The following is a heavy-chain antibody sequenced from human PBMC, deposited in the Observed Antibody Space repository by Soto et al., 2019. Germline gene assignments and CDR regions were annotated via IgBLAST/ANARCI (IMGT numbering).Heavy chain of an antibody. J-gene: IGHJ3*02. CDR3: AKYLGHEGRGACDI. D-gene: IGHD7-27*01. Sequence: QVQLVESGGGVVQPGRSLRLSCAASGFTFSSYGMHWVRQAPGKGLEWVADITYDGSNKYYADSVKGRFTISRNKSKNTLNLQMNSLIAEHTAVYYCAKYLGHEGRGACDIWGQGTMVTVSS. V-gene: IGHV3-30*18. CDR1: GFTFSSYG. CDR2: ITYDGSNK.